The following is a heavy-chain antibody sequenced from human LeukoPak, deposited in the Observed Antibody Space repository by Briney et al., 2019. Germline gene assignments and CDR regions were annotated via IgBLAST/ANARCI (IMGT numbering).Heavy chain of an antibody. Sequence: PGGSLRLSCAASGFTFSSYEMNWVRQAPGKGLEWVSYISSSGCTIYYADSVKGRFTISRDNAKNSLYLQMNSLRAEDTAVYYCARETDRGYSYGYYFDYWGQGTLVTVSS. CDR2: ISSSGCTI. D-gene: IGHD5-18*01. J-gene: IGHJ4*02. CDR3: ARETDRGYSYGYYFDY. V-gene: IGHV3-48*03. CDR1: GFTFSSYE.